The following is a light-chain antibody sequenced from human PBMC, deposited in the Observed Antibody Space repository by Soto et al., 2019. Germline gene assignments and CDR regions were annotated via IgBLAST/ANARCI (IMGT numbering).Light chain of an antibody. V-gene: IGLV2-14*01. CDR3: SSFSSTSTIV. CDR2: EVS. J-gene: IGLJ2*01. CDR1: SSDVGGYNY. Sequence: QSALTQPASVSGSPGQSITISCIGSSSDVGGYNYVSWYQHHPGRVPKPMIFEVSDRPSGVSRRFSGSKSGNTAYLTISGLQAEDEADYYCSSFSSTSTIVFGGGTKLTVL.